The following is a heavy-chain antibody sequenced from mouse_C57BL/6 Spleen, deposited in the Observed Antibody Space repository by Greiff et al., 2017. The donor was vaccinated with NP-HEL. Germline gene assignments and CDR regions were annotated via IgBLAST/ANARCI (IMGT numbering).Heavy chain of an antibody. CDR1: GYTFTSYW. J-gene: IGHJ4*01. V-gene: IGHV1-52*01. D-gene: IGHD2-4*01. Sequence: QLQQPGAELVRPGSSVKLSCKASGYTFTSYWMHWVKQRPIQGLEWIGNIDPSDSETHYNQKFKDKATLTVDKSSSTAYMQLSSLTSEDSAVYYCALDYDSPYYAMDYWGQGTSVTVSS. CDR2: IDPSDSET. CDR3: ALDYDSPYYAMDY.